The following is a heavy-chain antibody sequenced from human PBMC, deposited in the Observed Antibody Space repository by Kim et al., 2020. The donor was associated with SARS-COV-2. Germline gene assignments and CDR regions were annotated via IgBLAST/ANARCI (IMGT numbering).Heavy chain of an antibody. CDR3: AKCLVGPHPFDY. V-gene: IGHV3-30*02. D-gene: IGHD1-26*01. J-gene: IGHJ4*02. Sequence: YAKTVKGRFTNSRNNSKNTMYLQMNSLRAEDTAVYYCAKCLVGPHPFDYWGQGTLVTVSS.